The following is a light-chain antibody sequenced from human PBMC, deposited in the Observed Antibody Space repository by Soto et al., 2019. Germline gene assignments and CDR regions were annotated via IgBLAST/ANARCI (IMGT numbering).Light chain of an antibody. J-gene: IGKJ1*01. V-gene: IGKV3-20*01. Sequence: EIVLTQSPGTLSLSPGERATLSCRASQSVSSTYLAWYQQKPGQAPRLLMYGASSRATGIPDRFSGSGSGTDFTLTISRLEPEDFAVYYCQHYGNSARTFGQGTEVEIK. CDR3: QHYGNSART. CDR1: QSVSSTY. CDR2: GAS.